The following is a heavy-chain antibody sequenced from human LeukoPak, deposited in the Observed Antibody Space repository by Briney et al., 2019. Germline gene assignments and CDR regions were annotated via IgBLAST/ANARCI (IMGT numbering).Heavy chain of an antibody. Sequence: PGGSLRLSCAASGFTFSSYAMHWVRQAPGKGLEWVAVISYDGSNKYYADSVKGRFTISRDNSKNTLYLQMNSLRAEDTAVYYCARDLRGNSEIDYWGQGTLVAVSS. D-gene: IGHD4-23*01. J-gene: IGHJ4*02. CDR1: GFTFSSYA. CDR2: ISYDGSNK. CDR3: ARDLRGNSEIDY. V-gene: IGHV3-30*04.